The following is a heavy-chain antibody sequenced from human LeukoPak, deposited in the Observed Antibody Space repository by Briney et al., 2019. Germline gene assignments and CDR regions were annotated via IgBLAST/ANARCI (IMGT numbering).Heavy chain of an antibody. CDR3: AKDDSGTYYFPWFDP. J-gene: IGHJ5*02. V-gene: IGHV3-23*01. CDR2: ISGGGGST. CDR1: GFTFSSYA. D-gene: IGHD1-26*01. Sequence: GGSLRLSCAASGFTFSSYAMSWVHQAPWKGLEWFSSISGGGGSTEYADSVKGRFTISRDNSKNTLYLQMNSLRAEDTAVYYCAKDDSGTYYFPWFDPWGQGSLVTVSS.